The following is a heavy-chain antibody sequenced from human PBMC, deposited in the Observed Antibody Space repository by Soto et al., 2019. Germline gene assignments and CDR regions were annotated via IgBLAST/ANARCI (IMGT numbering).Heavy chain of an antibody. D-gene: IGHD3-16*01. CDR1: GGSISSGGYY. CDR2: IYYSGST. J-gene: IGHJ4*02. V-gene: IGHV4-31*03. Sequence: QVQLQESGPGLVKPSQTLSLTCTVSGGSISSGGYYWSWIRQHPGKGLEWIGYIYYSGSTYYNPSLKSRVTISVDTSKHQFSLKLSSVTAADTAVYYCARLSNPWGNSVMDYWGQGTLVTVSS. CDR3: ARLSNPWGNSVMDY.